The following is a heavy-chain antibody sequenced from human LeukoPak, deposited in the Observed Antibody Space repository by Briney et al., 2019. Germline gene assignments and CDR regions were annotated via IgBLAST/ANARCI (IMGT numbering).Heavy chain of an antibody. J-gene: IGHJ1*01. CDR1: GYTFTSYG. Sequence: ASVKVSRKASGYTFTSYGISWVRQAPGQGLEWMGWISAYNGNTNYAQKLQGRVTMTTDTSTSTAYMELRSLRSDDTAVYYCASAVVVVAAKSFQHWGQGTLVTVSS. CDR2: ISAYNGNT. V-gene: IGHV1-18*01. CDR3: ASAVVVVAAKSFQH. D-gene: IGHD2-15*01.